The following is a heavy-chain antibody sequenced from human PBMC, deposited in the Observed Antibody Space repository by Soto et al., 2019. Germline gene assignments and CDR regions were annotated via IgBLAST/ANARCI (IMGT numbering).Heavy chain of an antibody. CDR2: IYQSGTT. CDR1: GGSFSGYY. Sequence: SETLSLTCAVYGGSFSGYYWSWVRQPPGKGLEWIGEIYQSGTTDYNPSLKSRVTMSVDKSRNQLSLTLNSVTAADTAVYYCATEDSMNWTHDYWGQGTLVTGLL. CDR3: ATEDSMNWTHDY. J-gene: IGHJ4*02. D-gene: IGHD1-1*01. V-gene: IGHV4-34*10.